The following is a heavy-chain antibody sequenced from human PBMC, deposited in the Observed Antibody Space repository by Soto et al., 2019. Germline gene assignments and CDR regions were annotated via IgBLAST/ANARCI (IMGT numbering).Heavy chain of an antibody. CDR1: GGSFSGYY. D-gene: IGHD2-15*01. Sequence: SETLSLTCAVYGGSFSGYYWSWIRQPPGKGLEWIGEINHSGSTNYNPSLKSRVTISVDTSKNQFSLKLSSVTAADTAVYYCARGTRGDLVVAATDRDEVYYMDVWGKGTTVTVSS. J-gene: IGHJ6*03. CDR3: ARGTRGDLVVAATDRDEVYYMDV. V-gene: IGHV4-34*01. CDR2: INHSGST.